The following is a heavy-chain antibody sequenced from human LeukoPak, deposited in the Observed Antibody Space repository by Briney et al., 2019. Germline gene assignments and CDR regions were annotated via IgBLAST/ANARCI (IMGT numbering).Heavy chain of an antibody. CDR3: ARGPPIVVVPAARIAP. CDR1: GYTFTGYY. J-gene: IGHJ5*02. CDR2: INPNSGGT. Sequence: GASVKVSCKASGYTFTGYYMHWVRQAPGQGLEWMGWINPNSGGTNYAQKFQGWVTMTRDTSISTAYMELSRLRSDDTAVYYCARGPPIVVVPAARIAPWGQGTLVTVSS. D-gene: IGHD2-2*01. V-gene: IGHV1-2*04.